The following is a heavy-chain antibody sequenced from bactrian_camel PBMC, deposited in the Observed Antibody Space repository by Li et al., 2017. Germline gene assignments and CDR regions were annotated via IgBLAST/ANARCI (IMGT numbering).Heavy chain of an antibody. J-gene: IGHJ6*01. Sequence: HVQLVESGGGSVQTGGSLRLSCVPSTNTYRWCMAWFRQAPGQERERVAIIYSDVTTDYADSVKGRFTISKDDSNNTLYLQMNGLKLEDTAMYYCAASLGKTYCSAAYFLSRLRPNFGFWGQGTQVTVS. CDR2: IYSDVTT. D-gene: IGHD2*01. CDR3: AASLGKTYCSAAYFLSRLRPNFGF. CDR1: TNTYRWC. V-gene: IGHV3S53*01.